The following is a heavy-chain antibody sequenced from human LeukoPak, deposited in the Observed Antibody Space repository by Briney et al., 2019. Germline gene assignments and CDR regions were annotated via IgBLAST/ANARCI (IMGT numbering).Heavy chain of an antibody. D-gene: IGHD3-22*01. Sequence: GGSLRLSCAASGFTFSRYGMHWVRQAPGKGLEWVAFIRYDGSNKYYADSVKGRFTISRDNSKNTLYLQMNSPRAEDTAVYYCASLPPPYDSSGYYLDHWGQGTLVPVSS. CDR2: IRYDGSNK. J-gene: IGHJ4*02. CDR3: ASLPPPYDSSGYYLDH. V-gene: IGHV3-30*02. CDR1: GFTFSRYG.